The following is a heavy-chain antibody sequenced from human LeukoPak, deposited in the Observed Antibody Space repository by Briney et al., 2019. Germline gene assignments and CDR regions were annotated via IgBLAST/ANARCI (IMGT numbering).Heavy chain of an antibody. V-gene: IGHV1-8*01. J-gene: IGHJ4*02. CDR3: ARGRNSWYNY. D-gene: IGHD6-13*01. Sequence: ASVKVSCKASGYTFTSDDINWVRQATGQGPEWMGWMNPKSGNTGLAQKFQGRVTMTRDASIRTAYMELSSLRSEATAVYYCARGRNSWYNYWGQGTLVTVSS. CDR1: GYTFTSDD. CDR2: MNPKSGNT.